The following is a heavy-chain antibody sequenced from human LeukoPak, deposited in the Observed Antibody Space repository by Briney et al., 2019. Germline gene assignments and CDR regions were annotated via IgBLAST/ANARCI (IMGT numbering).Heavy chain of an antibody. D-gene: IGHD4-17*01. CDR1: GFTFSSYA. CDR2: ISGGGDST. CDR3: ARGYGDYEPDAFDI. V-gene: IGHV3-23*01. Sequence: PGASLRLSCVASGFTFSSYAMSWVRQAPGKGLEWVSVISGGGDSTYYADSVKGRFTISRDNSKNTLYLQMNSLRAEDTAVYYCARGYGDYEPDAFDIWGQGTMVTVSS. J-gene: IGHJ3*02.